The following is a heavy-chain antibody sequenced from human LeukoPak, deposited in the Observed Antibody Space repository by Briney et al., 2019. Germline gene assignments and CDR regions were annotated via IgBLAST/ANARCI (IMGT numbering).Heavy chain of an antibody. CDR2: INPNSGGT. V-gene: IGHV1-2*02. Sequence: ASLKVSCKASGYTFTGYYMHWVRQAPGQGLEWMGWINPNSGGTNYAQKFQGRVTMTRDTPISTAYMELSRLRSDDTAVYYCASSPDTISYFDYWGQGTLVTVSS. D-gene: IGHD3-9*01. J-gene: IGHJ4*02. CDR3: ASSPDTISYFDY. CDR1: GYTFTGYY.